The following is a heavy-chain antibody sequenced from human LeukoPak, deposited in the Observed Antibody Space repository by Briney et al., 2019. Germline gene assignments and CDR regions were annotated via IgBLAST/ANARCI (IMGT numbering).Heavy chain of an antibody. Sequence: PGGSLRLSCAASGFTFSSYGMHWVRQAPGKGLEWVAFIRYDGSNKYYADSVKGRFTISRDNFKNTLYLQMNSLRAEDTAVYYCAKDLIAAAGTAYWGQGTLVTVSS. CDR1: GFTFSSYG. D-gene: IGHD6-13*01. J-gene: IGHJ4*02. CDR2: IRYDGSNK. V-gene: IGHV3-30*02. CDR3: AKDLIAAAGTAY.